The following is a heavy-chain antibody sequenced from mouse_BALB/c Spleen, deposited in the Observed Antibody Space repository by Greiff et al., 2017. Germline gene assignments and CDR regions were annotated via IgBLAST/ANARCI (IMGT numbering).Heavy chain of an antibody. D-gene: IGHD2-10*02. CDR1: GFTFSSYG. CDR3: ARDLYGNYVRYAMDY. V-gene: IGHV5-6-3*01. J-gene: IGHJ4*01. Sequence: EVQLQESGGGLVQPGGSRKLSCAASGFTFSSYGMSWVRQTPDKRLELVATINSNGGSTYYPDSVKGRFTISRDNAKNTLYLQMSSLKSEDTAMYYCARDLYGNYVRYAMDYWGQGTSVTVSS. CDR2: INSNGGST.